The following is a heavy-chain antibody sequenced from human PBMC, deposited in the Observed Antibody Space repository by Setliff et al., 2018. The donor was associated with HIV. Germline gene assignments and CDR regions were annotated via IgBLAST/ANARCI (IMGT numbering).Heavy chain of an antibody. D-gene: IGHD4-17*01. Sequence: SETLSLTCTVSGGSISNFLWSWIRQPPGKGLEWIGYIYDSGSTNYNPSLKSRVTISVDTSKNYFSLKLTSETAADTAVYYCARSRPSLRAFDIWGQGTMVTVSS. CDR2: IYDSGST. CDR3: ARSRPSLRAFDI. J-gene: IGHJ3*02. CDR1: GGSISNFL. V-gene: IGHV4-59*01.